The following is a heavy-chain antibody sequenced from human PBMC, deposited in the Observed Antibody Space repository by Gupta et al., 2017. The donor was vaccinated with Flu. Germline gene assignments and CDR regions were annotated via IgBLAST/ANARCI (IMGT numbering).Heavy chain of an antibody. D-gene: IGHD3-10*01. Sequence: GGSIGSYYWSWIRQPPGKGLEWIGYIYYDGSINYNPSLKSRVTISIDTSKKQFSLRLSAVTAADTAVYYCAGGGTYGQFDYCGQGTLVTVSS. CDR1: GGSIGSYY. CDR3: AGGGTYGQFDY. CDR2: IYYDGSI. J-gene: IGHJ4*02. V-gene: IGHV4-59*01.